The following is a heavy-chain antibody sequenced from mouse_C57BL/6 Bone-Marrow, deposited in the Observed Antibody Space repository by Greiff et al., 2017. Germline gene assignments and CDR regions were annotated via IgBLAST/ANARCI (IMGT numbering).Heavy chain of an antibody. J-gene: IGHJ1*03. CDR2: IDPSDSYT. Sequence: VQLQQPGAELVMPGASVKLSCKASGYTFTSYWMHWVKQRPGQGLEWIGEIDPSDSYTTYNQKFKGKSTLTVDKSSSTAYMQLSSLTSEDSAVYYCAREGHGSSYDWYFDVWGTGTTVTVSS. CDR3: AREGHGSSYDWYFDV. CDR1: GYTFTSYW. D-gene: IGHD1-1*01. V-gene: IGHV1-69*01.